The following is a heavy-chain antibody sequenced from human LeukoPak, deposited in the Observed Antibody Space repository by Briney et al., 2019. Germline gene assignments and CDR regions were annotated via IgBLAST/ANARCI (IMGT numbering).Heavy chain of an antibody. V-gene: IGHV3-64*01. D-gene: IGHD1-14*01. CDR2: ISSHGAST. CDR3: AREEPAGSTDY. J-gene: IGHJ4*02. Sequence: HXVRXXXXXGXXYVSFISSHGASTYYANSVKGRFTISRDNSKNTLYLQMDSLRDDDMAVYYCAREEPAGSTDYWGQGTLVTVSS.